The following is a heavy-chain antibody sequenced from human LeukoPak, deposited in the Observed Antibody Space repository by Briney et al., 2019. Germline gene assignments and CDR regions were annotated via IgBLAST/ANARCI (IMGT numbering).Heavy chain of an antibody. Sequence: PSETLSLTCAVYGGSFSGYYWSWIRQPPGKGLEWIGEINHSGSTNYNPSLKSRVTISVDTSKKQFSLKLSSVTAADTAVYYCARALLSSGKTDYWGQGTLVTVSS. CDR1: GGSFSGYY. D-gene: IGHD6-19*01. J-gene: IGHJ4*02. CDR2: INHSGST. V-gene: IGHV4-34*01. CDR3: ARALLSSGKTDY.